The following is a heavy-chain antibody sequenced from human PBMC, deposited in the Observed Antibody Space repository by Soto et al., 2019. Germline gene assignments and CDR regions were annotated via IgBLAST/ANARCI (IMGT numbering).Heavy chain of an antibody. D-gene: IGHD3-22*01. V-gene: IGHV3-23*01. CDR1: GFTFSRHA. J-gene: IGHJ4*02. Sequence: GGSLRLSCAASGFTFSRHAMSWVRQAPGKGLEWVSTFGDTCRLTYYADAAKGRFTISSDNFKNTLYLQMNSLRAQDTAVYYCAKQIENYDSSGTDYWGQGTLVTVSS. CDR3: AKQIENYDSSGTDY. CDR2: FGDTCRLT.